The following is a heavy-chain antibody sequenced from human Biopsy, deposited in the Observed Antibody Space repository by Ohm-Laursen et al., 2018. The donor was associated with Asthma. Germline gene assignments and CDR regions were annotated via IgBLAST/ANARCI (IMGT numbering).Heavy chain of an antibody. J-gene: IGHJ3*02. Sequence: SLRLSCTASGFSFSNFAIHWVRQAPGKGLEWVGVISKDASTQDYADSVNGRFTMARDNSKNTLDLQMNSLREEDTAVYYCVRDGTDDAFDIWGQGTGVGVSS. CDR1: GFSFSNFA. V-gene: IGHV3-30*01. CDR3: VRDGTDDAFDI. D-gene: IGHD1-1*01. CDR2: ISKDASTQ.